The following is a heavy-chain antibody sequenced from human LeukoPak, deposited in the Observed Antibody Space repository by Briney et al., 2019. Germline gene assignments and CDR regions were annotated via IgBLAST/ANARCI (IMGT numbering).Heavy chain of an antibody. CDR3: ARGSPGGNYLDY. Sequence: SETLSLTCSVSGGSISSGGYSWSWIRQPPGKGLEWIGYIYHSGSTYYNPSLKSRVTISVDRSKNQFSLKLSPVTAADTAVYYCARGSPGGNYLDYWGQGTLVTVSS. V-gene: IGHV4-30-2*01. CDR1: GGSISSGGYS. D-gene: IGHD1-26*01. CDR2: IYHSGST. J-gene: IGHJ4*02.